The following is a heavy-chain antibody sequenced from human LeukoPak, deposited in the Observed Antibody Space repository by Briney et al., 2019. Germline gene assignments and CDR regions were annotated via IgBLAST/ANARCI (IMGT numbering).Heavy chain of an antibody. J-gene: IGHJ4*02. D-gene: IGHD5-18*01. V-gene: IGHV4-59*04. CDR1: GGSLTGYF. CDR2: IYYSGST. CDR3: AREASGYSYGYGEH. Sequence: SETLSLTCTVSGGSLTGYFRSWIRQPPGKGLEWIGSIYYSGSTYYNPSLKSRVTMSVDTSKNHLSLKLSSVTAADTAVYYCAREASGYSYGYGEHWGQGTLVTVSS.